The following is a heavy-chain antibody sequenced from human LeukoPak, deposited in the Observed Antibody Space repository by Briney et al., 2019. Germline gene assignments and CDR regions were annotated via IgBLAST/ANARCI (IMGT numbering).Heavy chain of an antibody. D-gene: IGHD6-6*01. V-gene: IGHV1-69*06. Sequence: ASVKVSCKASGGTFSSYDISWVRQAPGQGLEWMGGIMPISGTANYAQKFQGRVTITADKPTNTAYMELSSLRSEDTAVYYCAKDAKSIAARLSFWYWGQGTLVTVSS. CDR1: GGTFSSYD. CDR2: IMPISGTA. CDR3: AKDAKSIAARLSFWY. J-gene: IGHJ4*02.